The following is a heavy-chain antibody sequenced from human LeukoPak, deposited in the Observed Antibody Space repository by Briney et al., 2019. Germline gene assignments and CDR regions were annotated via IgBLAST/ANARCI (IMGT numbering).Heavy chain of an antibody. CDR1: GFTFRSYS. CDR2: ISSSSSTI. J-gene: IGHJ5*02. D-gene: IGHD3-9*01. CDR3: ARDALQLTGNYVTRWWFDP. V-gene: IGHV3-48*01. Sequence: GGSLRLSCTASGFTFRSYSMNWVRQAPGKGLEWVSYISSSSSTIYYADSARGRFTISRDNAKNSLYLQMNSLSAEDTAFYYCARDALQLTGNYVTRWWFDPWGQGTLVTVFS.